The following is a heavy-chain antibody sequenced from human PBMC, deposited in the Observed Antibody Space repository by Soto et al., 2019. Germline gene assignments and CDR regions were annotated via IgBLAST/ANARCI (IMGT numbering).Heavy chain of an antibody. D-gene: IGHD5-18*01. CDR1: GFTFSSYG. CDR2: ISYDGSNK. CDR3: AKDFLPYGSAMGRRGSTQPIPSDY. Sequence: AGGSLRLSCAASGFTFSSYGMHWVRQAPGKGLEWVAVISYDGSNKYYADSVKGRFTISRDNSKNTLYLQMNSLRAEDTAVYYCAKDFLPYGSAMGRRGSTQPIPSDYWGQGTLVTVSS. V-gene: IGHV3-30*18. J-gene: IGHJ4*02.